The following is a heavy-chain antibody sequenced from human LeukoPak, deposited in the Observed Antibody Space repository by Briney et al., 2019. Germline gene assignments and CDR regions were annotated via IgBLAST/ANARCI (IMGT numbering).Heavy chain of an antibody. CDR1: GFTFSSYG. Sequence: PGGSLRLSCAASGFTFSSYGMSWVRQAPGKGLEWVSAISGRSGSTYYADSVKGRFTISRDNSKNTLYLQMNSLRAEDTAVYYCARDYHDSSSGASDIWGPGTMVTVSS. CDR3: ARDYHDSSSGASDI. CDR2: ISGRSGST. D-gene: IGHD3-22*01. J-gene: IGHJ3*02. V-gene: IGHV3-23*01.